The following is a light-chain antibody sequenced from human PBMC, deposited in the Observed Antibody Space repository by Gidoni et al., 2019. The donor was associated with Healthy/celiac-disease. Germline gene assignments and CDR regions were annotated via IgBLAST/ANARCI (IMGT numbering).Light chain of an antibody. CDR2: DAS. CDR1: QSVSSY. Sequence: EIVLTQSPATLSLSPGERATLSCRASQSVSSYLAWYQQNPGQAPRLLIYDASNRATGIPARFSGSGSGTDFTLTISSLEPEDFAVYYCQQRSNWYTFXXXTKLEIK. J-gene: IGKJ2*01. V-gene: IGKV3-11*01. CDR3: QQRSNWYT.